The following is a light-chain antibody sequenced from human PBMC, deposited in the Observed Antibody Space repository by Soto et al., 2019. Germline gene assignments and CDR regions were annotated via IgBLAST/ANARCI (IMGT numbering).Light chain of an antibody. CDR3: QQYSSSSLYT. J-gene: IGKJ2*01. CDR1: QSVSSNY. V-gene: IGKV3-20*01. Sequence: EIGLTQSPGTLSLSPGERATLSCRSIQSVSSNYLAWYQLKPGQAPRLLIYGASNRASGIPDRFSGSGSGKDFTITISRLEPEDFAVYYCQQYSSSSLYTFGQGTKVDIK. CDR2: GAS.